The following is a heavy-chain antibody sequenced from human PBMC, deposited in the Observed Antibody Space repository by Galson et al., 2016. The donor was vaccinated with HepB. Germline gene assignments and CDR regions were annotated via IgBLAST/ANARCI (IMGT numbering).Heavy chain of an antibody. CDR2: IIPIFGTP. CDR3: ATLSYDVVTGYQYFFDH. D-gene: IGHD3-9*01. CDR1: GDSFNRYS. J-gene: IGHJ4*02. V-gene: IGHV1-69*13. Sequence: SVKVSCKASGDSFNRYSISWVRQAPGHGLEWMGGIIPIFGTPDYAQKLQGRVIITADVSTSTSYMELSSLRFGDTAVYYCATLSYDVVTGYQYFFDHWGQGTLVTVSS.